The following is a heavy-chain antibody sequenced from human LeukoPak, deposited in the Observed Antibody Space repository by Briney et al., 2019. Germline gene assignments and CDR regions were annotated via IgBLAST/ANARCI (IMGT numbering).Heavy chain of an antibody. D-gene: IGHD2-8*02. CDR1: GDSISSDNW. J-gene: IGHJ3*02. CDR2: IFHSGST. V-gene: IGHV4-4*02. Sequence: PSETLSLTCAVSGDSISSDNWWSWVRQPPGKGLEWIGEIFHSGSTDYNPSLKSRVTMSVDKSKSQFSLKLTSVTAADTAVYYCARDTGPNDAFDIWGHGTMVTVSS. CDR3: ARDTGPNDAFDI.